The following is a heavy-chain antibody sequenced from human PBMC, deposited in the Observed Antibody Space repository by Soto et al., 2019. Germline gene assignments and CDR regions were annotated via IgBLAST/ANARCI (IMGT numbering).Heavy chain of an antibody. J-gene: IGHJ6*02. CDR1: GGTFSSYA. D-gene: IGHD2-2*01. Sequence: QVQLVQSGAEVKKPGSSVKVSCKASGGTFSSYAISWVRQAPGQGLEWMGGIIPISGTANYAQKFQGRVTITVEEYTNTAYMVLSILRSEGTAVYYCETSQVSITSRVIKYDYFYGMDVWGQGTTVTV. CDR2: IIPISGTA. CDR3: ETSQVSITSRVIKYDYFYGMDV. V-gene: IGHV1-69*01.